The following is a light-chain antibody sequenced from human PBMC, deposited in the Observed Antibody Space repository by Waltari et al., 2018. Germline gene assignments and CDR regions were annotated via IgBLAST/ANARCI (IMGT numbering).Light chain of an antibody. CDR1: QTITNY. Sequence: DIQVTQSPSSLSASVGDRVIIPCRTSQTITNYLNWYQQKPGKAPQLLIYAASNLQTGVPSGFSGSGSGPDFTLTISSLQPDDFATYFCQQTYSVPLTFGGGTRVEIK. CDR2: AAS. J-gene: IGKJ4*01. CDR3: QQTYSVPLT. V-gene: IGKV1-39*01.